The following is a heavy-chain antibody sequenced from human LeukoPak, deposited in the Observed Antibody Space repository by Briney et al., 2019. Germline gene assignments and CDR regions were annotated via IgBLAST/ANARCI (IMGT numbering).Heavy chain of an antibody. CDR2: ISYDGNNK. CDR3: ARRSSAWYFLDY. CDR1: GFTFSSYA. J-gene: IGHJ4*02. Sequence: RSGRSLRLSCAASGFTFSSYAMHWVRQAPAKGLEWVAVISYDGNNKFYADSVPGRFTISRDNSKNTLNLQMNSLRPEDTAVYYCARRSSAWYFLDYWGQGTLVTVSS. V-gene: IGHV3-30-3*01. D-gene: IGHD6-19*01.